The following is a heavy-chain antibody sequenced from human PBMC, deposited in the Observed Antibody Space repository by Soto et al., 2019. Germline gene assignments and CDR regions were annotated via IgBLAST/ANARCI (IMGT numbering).Heavy chain of an antibody. D-gene: IGHD3-3*01. Sequence: GGSLRLSCAASGITFSSYALSWVRQAPGKGLEWVSGISGSGTSTYYADSVKGRFTISRDNSKNTLYLQMNSLRAEDTAVYYCAKDIKYDFWSGSDAFDTWGQGTMVTVSS. J-gene: IGHJ3*02. CDR2: ISGSGTST. CDR1: GITFSSYA. CDR3: AKDIKYDFWSGSDAFDT. V-gene: IGHV3-23*01.